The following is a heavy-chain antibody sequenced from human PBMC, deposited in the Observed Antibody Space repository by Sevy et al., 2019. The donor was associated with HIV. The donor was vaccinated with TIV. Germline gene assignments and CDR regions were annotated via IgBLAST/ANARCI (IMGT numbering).Heavy chain of an antibody. V-gene: IGHV4-59*01. CDR2: IYYSGIT. CDR1: GDSISSSY. CDR3: ARGSQYYYYVMDV. J-gene: IGHJ6*02. Sequence: SETLSLTCTVSGDSISSSYWSWIRQPPGKGLEWIGYIYYSGITNYNPSLKSRVTISRDMSKNQFSLKLSSVTAADTAVYYCARGSQYYYYVMDVWGQGTTVTVSS.